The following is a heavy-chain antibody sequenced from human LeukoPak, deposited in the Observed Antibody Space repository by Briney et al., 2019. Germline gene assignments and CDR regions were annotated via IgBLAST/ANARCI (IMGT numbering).Heavy chain of an antibody. CDR2: INQDGSEM. V-gene: IGHV3-7*01. CDR3: ARDQGSMIVVRATTWYFDL. J-gene: IGHJ2*01. D-gene: IGHD3-22*01. CDR1: GFTFSNYW. Sequence: GGSLRLSCAASGFTFSNYWMSWVRQAPGKGLEWRANINQDGSEMYYVDSVKGRFTISRDNGQNSLYLQINSLRADDTAVYYCARDQGSMIVVRATTWYFDLWGGGTLVTVSS.